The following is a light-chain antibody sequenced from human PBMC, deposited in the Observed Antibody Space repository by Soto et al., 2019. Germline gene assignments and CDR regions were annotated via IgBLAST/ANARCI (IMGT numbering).Light chain of an antibody. CDR3: QQYGSSPPGLLT. J-gene: IGKJ4*01. CDR1: QSVSSSY. V-gene: IGKV3-20*01. Sequence: EIVLTQSPGTLSLSPGERATLSCRASQSVSSSYLAWYQQKPGQAPRLLIYGASSRATGIPDRFSGSGSGTDFTLTISRLEPEDFAVYYCQQYGSSPPGLLTFGGGTKVDIK. CDR2: GAS.